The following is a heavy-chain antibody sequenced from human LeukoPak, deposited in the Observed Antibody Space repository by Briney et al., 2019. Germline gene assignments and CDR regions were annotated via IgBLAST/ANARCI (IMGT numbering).Heavy chain of an antibody. CDR2: IFYSGAT. V-gene: IGHV4-39*01. J-gene: IGHJ4*02. D-gene: IGHD6-19*01. CDR3: VRHRQWLLFPDY. CDR1: GESISTNYN. Sequence: SETLSLTCTVSGESISTNYNWGWIRQPPGKGLEWIGSIFYSGATYYSPSLKSRVTISVDTSKNQFSLKLSSMTAADTAVYYCVRHRQWLLFPDYWGQGTLVTVSS.